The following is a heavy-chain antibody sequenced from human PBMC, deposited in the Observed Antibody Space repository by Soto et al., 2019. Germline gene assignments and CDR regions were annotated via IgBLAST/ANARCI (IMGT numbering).Heavy chain of an antibody. CDR2: IIPILGIA. Sequence: QVQLVQSGAEVKKPGSSVKVSCKASGGTCSSYTISWVRQAPVQGIECLGRIIPILGIADYAQKLQGRVTMTSEKSTRPAYTAFSILRSDDTAVDARATSGTQAYDEYYYFCY. CDR3: ATSGTQAYDEYYYFCY. V-gene: IGHV1-69*02. D-gene: IGHD2-21*01. J-gene: IGHJ6*03. CDR1: GGTCSSYT.